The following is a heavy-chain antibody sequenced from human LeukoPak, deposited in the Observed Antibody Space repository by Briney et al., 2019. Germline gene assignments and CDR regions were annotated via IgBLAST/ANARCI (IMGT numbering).Heavy chain of an antibody. CDR1: GFTFSSYE. CDR2: ISSSGSTI. V-gene: IGHV3-48*03. D-gene: IGHD3-10*01. J-gene: IGHJ4*02. Sequence: GGSLRLSCAASGFTFSSYEMNWVLQAPGKGLEWVSYISSSGSTIYYADSVKGRFTISRDNAKNSLYLQMSSLRAEDTAVYYCSRDRSVRGVGADYWGQGTLVTVSS. CDR3: SRDRSVRGVGADY.